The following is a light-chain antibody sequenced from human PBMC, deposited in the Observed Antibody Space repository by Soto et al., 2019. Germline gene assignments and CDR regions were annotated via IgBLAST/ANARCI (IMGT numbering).Light chain of an antibody. CDR3: SSYTISTTVV. J-gene: IGLJ2*01. Sequence: QSVLAQPASVSGSPGQSITISCTGTSSDVGAYNFVSWYQQHPGTAPKLIIYEVSNRPSGVSNRFSASKSGNSASLTISGLQADDEADYYCSSYTISTTVVFGGGTKVTV. V-gene: IGLV2-14*01. CDR2: EVS. CDR1: SSDVGAYNF.